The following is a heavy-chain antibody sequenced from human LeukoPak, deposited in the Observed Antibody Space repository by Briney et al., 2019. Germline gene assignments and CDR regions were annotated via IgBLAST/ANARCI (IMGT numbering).Heavy chain of an antibody. CDR3: AKRGVVIRVILVGFHKEAYYFDS. CDR2: ISGSGGTT. CDR1: GITLSNYG. J-gene: IGHJ4*02. D-gene: IGHD3-22*01. Sequence: GGSLRLSCAVSGITLSNYGMSWVRQAPGKGLEWVAGISGSGGTTNYADSVRGRFAISRDNPKSTLYLQMNSLRAEDTAVYFCAKRGVVIRVILVGFHKEAYYFDSWGQGVLVTVSS. V-gene: IGHV3-23*01.